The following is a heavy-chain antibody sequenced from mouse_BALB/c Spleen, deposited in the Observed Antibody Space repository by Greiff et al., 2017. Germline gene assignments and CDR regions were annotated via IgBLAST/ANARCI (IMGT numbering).Heavy chain of an antibody. CDR1: GFAFSSYD. D-gene: IGHD2-1*01. CDR3: AYGNYDWFAY. J-gene: IGHJ3*01. V-gene: IGHV5-12-1*01. Sequence: EVQLVESGGGLVKPGGSLKLSCAASGFAFSSYDMSWVRQTPEKRLEWVAYISSGGGSTYYPDSVKGRFTISRDNARNILYLQMSSLRSEDTAMYYCAYGNYDWFAYWGQGTLVTVSA. CDR2: ISSGGGST.